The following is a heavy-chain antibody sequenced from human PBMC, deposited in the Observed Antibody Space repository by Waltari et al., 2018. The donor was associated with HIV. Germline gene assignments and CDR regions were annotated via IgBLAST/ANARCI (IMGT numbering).Heavy chain of an antibody. CDR2: IKPDGSET. V-gene: IGHV3-7*01. J-gene: IGHJ6*02. CDR1: GFILSRYW. CDR3: ARDTGSQYYYYGMDV. Sequence: EVLLVESGGGLVQPGGSLRLSCGTSGFILSRYWMSWVRQAPGQGLEWLANIKPDGSETYYVDSVKGRFTISRDNAKNSVYLQMDSLRVEDTALYFCARDTGSQYYYYGMDVWGQGTMVSVS. D-gene: IGHD3-10*01.